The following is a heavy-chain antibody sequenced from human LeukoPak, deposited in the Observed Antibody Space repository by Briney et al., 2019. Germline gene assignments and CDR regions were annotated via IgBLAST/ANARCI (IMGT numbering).Heavy chain of an antibody. CDR3: ARDLEIDDYYDSSGSDAFDI. CDR2: INPNSGGT. V-gene: IGHV1-2*02. Sequence: GASVKVSCKASGYTFTGYYMHWVRQAPGQGLEWMGWINPNSGGTNYAQKLQGRVTMTTDTSTSTAYMELRSLRSDDTAVYYCARDLEIDDYYDSSGSDAFDIWGQGTMVTVSS. J-gene: IGHJ3*02. CDR1: GYTFTGYY. D-gene: IGHD3-22*01.